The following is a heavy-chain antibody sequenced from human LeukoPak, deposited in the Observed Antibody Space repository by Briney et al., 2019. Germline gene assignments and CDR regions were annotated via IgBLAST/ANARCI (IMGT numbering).Heavy chain of an antibody. J-gene: IGHJ4*02. CDR2: ISGSGDST. D-gene: IGHD6-13*01. Sequence: GGSLRLSCAASGFTFSSNYMSWVRQAPGKGLEWVSAISGSGDSTYYGDSVKGRFTISRDNSKNTLYLQMNTLRAEDTAVYYCAKTRPLDSCSWSHREYWGQGTLVTVSS. CDR1: GFTFSSNY. CDR3: AKTRPLDSCSWSHREY. V-gene: IGHV3-23*01.